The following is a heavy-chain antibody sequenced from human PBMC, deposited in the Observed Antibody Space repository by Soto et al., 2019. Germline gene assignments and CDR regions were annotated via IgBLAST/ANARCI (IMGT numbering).Heavy chain of an antibody. D-gene: IGHD6-19*01. CDR3: AREVAVAGTIWFDP. V-gene: IGHV1-69*13. J-gene: IGHJ5*02. Sequence: AASVKVSCKASGGTFSSYAISWVRQAPGQGLEWMGGIIPILGTANYAQKFQGRVTITADESTSTAYMELSSLRSEDTAVYYCAREVAVAGTIWFDPWGQGTLVTVSS. CDR1: GGTFSSYA. CDR2: IIPILGTA.